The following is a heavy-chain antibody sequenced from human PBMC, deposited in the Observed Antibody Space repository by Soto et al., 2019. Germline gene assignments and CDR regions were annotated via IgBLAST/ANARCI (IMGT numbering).Heavy chain of an antibody. CDR1: GFTFSSYA. Sequence: QVQLVESGGGVVQPGGSLRLSCAASGFTFSSYAMHWVRQAPGKGLEWVAGISYDGSNKYYADSVKGRFTISRDNSKNTLNQQVNSLRAGHTAVYYCAREVSSGSLCFWGPGTLFTVSS. V-gene: IGHV3-30-3*01. D-gene: IGHD3-22*01. CDR2: ISYDGSNK. J-gene: IGHJ4*02. CDR3: AREVSSGSLCF.